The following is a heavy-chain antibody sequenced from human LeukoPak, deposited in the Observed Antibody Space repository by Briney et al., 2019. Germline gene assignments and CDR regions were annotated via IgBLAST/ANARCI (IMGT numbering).Heavy chain of an antibody. Sequence: GGSLRLSCVGSGFTFKNHWMVWVRQAPGKGLEWVAVIWSDGTNTYYTDSVKGRFTISRVDSEKTVYLQMKSLRPEDTGVYYCARDAQRGFDYSNSLQYWGQGTPVTVST. CDR3: ARDAQRGFDYSNSLQY. CDR2: IWSDGTNT. D-gene: IGHD4-11*01. J-gene: IGHJ4*02. CDR1: GFTFKNHW. V-gene: IGHV3-33*08.